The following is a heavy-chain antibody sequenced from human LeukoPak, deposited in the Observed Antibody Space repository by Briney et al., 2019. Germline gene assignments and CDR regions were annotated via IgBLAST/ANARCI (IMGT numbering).Heavy chain of an antibody. CDR1: GFPFIFA. CDR2: ISRNGADT. J-gene: IGHJ4*02. D-gene: IGHD6-6*01. Sequence: GGSLRLSCVASGFPFIFAMSWVRQAPGKGLEWVSTISRNGADTYYADSVRGRFTISRDNSKNMLYLQMNSLRAEDTAVYYCAKQSTARSLGEGGQGTLVTVS. V-gene: IGHV3-23*01. CDR3: AKQSTARSLGE.